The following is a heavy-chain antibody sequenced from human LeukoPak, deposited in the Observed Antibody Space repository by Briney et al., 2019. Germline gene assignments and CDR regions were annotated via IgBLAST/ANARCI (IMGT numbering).Heavy chain of an antibody. CDR2: TYYRSKWYN. Sequence: RSQTLSLTCAISGDSFSSNSAVWNWIRQSPSRGLEWLGRTYYRSKWYNDYAVSVKSRITINPDTSKNQFSLQLNSVTPEDTAVYYCARVSNGRGYSGYFYYYGMDVWGQGTTVTVSS. J-gene: IGHJ6*02. CDR3: ARVSNGRGYSGYFYYYGMDV. D-gene: IGHD5-12*01. V-gene: IGHV6-1*01. CDR1: GDSFSSNSAV.